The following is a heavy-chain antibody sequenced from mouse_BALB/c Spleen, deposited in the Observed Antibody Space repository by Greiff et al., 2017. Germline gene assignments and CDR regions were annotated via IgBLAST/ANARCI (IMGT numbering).Heavy chain of an antibody. D-gene: IGHD3-2*01. Sequence: EVKLMESGPELMKPGASVKISCKASGYSFTSYYMHWVKQSHGKSLEWIGYIDPFNGGTSYNQKFKGKATLTVDKSSSTAYMHLSSLTSEDSAVYYCRGQLGLRVLMDYWGQGTSVTVSS. CDR2: IDPFNGGT. CDR1: GYSFTSYY. V-gene: IGHV1S135*01. CDR3: RGQLGLRVLMDY. J-gene: IGHJ4*01.